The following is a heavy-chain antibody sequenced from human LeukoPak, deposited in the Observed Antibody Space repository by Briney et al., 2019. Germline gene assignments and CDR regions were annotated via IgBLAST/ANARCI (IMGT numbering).Heavy chain of an antibody. CDR2: IYTSGST. CDR3: ARGTMVRGVLAKNWFDP. Sequence: PSETLSLTCTVSGGSISSYCWSWIRQPAGKGLEWIGRIYTSGSTNYNPSLKSRVTMSVDTSKNQFSLKLSSVTAADTAVYYCARGTMVRGVLAKNWFDPWGQGTLVTVSS. CDR1: GGSISSYC. J-gene: IGHJ5*02. D-gene: IGHD3-10*01. V-gene: IGHV4-4*07.